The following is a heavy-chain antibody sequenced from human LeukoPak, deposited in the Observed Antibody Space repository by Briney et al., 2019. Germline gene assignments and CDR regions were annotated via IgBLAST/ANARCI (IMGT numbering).Heavy chain of an antibody. CDR2: ISYDGSNK. V-gene: IGHV3-30-3*01. D-gene: IGHD1-26*01. CDR1: GFTFSSYA. Sequence: AGGSLRLSCAASGFTFSSYAMHWVRQAPGKGLEWVAVISYDGSNKYYADSVKGRFTISRDNAKNSLYLQMNSLRAEDTAVYYCARDLPGATTYIYYGMDVWGQGTTVTVSS. CDR3: ARDLPGATTYIYYGMDV. J-gene: IGHJ6*02.